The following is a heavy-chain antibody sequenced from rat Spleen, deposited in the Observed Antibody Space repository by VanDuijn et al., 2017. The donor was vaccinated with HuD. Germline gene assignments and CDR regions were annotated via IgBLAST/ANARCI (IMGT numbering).Heavy chain of an antibody. V-gene: IGHV5S13*01. CDR2: ISTGGGNT. D-gene: IGHD1-10*01. CDR3: ARGDNNYGWFAY. CDR1: GFTYSNYV. J-gene: IGHJ3*01. Sequence: EVQLVESGGGLVLPGRSLKLSCAASGFTYSNYVMAWVSQAPTKGLEWVASISTGGGNTYYRDSVKGRFTISRDNAKNTLYLQMDSLRSEDTATYYCARGDNNYGWFAYWGQGTLVTVSS.